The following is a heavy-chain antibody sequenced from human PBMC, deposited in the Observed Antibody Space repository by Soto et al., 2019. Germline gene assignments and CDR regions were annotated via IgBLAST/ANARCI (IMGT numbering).Heavy chain of an antibody. J-gene: IGHJ6*02. CDR2: INPSGGST. CDR3: ARGYSSSWYRYYYYGMDV. Sequence: QVQLVQSGAEVKKPGASVKVSCKASGYTFTSYYMHWVRQAPGQGLEWMGIINPSGGSTSYAQKFQGRVTMTRDTSTSTVYMERSSLRSEDTAVYYCARGYSSSWYRYYYYGMDVWGQGTTVTVSS. D-gene: IGHD6-13*01. CDR1: GYTFTSYY. V-gene: IGHV1-46*01.